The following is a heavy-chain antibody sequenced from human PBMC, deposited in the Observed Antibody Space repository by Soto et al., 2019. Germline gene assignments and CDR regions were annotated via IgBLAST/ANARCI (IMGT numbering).Heavy chain of an antibody. CDR2: INPNSGGT. Sequence: GASVKVSCKASGYTFTGYYMHWVRQAPGQGLEWMGWINPNSGGTNYAQKFQGWVTMTRDTSISTAYMELSRLRSDDTAVYYCARDLYGDYGYYYYGMDVRGQGTTVTVSS. J-gene: IGHJ6*02. D-gene: IGHD4-17*01. CDR3: ARDLYGDYGYYYYGMDV. CDR1: GYTFTGYY. V-gene: IGHV1-2*04.